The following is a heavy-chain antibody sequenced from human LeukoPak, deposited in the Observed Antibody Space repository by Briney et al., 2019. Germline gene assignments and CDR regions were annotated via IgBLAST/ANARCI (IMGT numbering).Heavy chain of an antibody. CDR2: ISYDGSNK. CDR1: GFTFSSYA. J-gene: IGHJ5*02. D-gene: IGHD6-13*01. Sequence: GGSLRLSCAASGFTFSSYAMHWVRQAPGKGLEWVAVISYDGSNKYYADSVKGRFTISRDNSKNTLYLQMNSLRAEDTAVYYCASYIAAAGTWSRWFDPWGQGTLVTVSS. CDR3: ASYIAAAGTWSRWFDP. V-gene: IGHV3-30*04.